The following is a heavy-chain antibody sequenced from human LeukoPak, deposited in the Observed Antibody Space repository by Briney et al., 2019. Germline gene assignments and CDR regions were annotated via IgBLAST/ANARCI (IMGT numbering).Heavy chain of an antibody. CDR1: GYTFTGYY. V-gene: IGHV1-2*02. D-gene: IGHD3-10*01. Sequence: ASMKVSCKASGYTFTGYYIHWLRQAPGQGLEWMGFINPNSGGTNYAQKFQGRVTMTRDTSISTAYMKLSSLTSDDTAVYYCARDLEGYHYGSGNYPQWGQGTLITVSP. CDR3: ARDLEGYHYGSGNYPQ. J-gene: IGHJ4*02. CDR2: INPNSGGT.